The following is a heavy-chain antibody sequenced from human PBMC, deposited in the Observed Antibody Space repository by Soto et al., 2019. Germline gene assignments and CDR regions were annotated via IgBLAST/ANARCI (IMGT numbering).Heavy chain of an antibody. CDR2: ISSNGGST. CDR3: VKDGDIVVVPAAMDY. Sequence: GGSLRLSCSASGFTFSSYAMHWVRQAPGKGLEYVSAISSNGGSTYYADSVKGRFTISRDNSKNTLYLQMSSLRAEDTAVYYCVKDGDIVVVPAAMDYWGQGTLVTVSS. CDR1: GFTFSSYA. J-gene: IGHJ4*02. D-gene: IGHD2-2*01. V-gene: IGHV3-64D*06.